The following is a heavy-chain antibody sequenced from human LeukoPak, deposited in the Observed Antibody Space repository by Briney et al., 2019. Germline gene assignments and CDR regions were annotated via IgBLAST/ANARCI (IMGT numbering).Heavy chain of an antibody. CDR2: ISGGGGGT. V-gene: IGHV3-23*01. D-gene: IGHD2-8*01. CDR3: AKDPDCTSGVCYTFFDY. CDR1: GFNFSNYG. Sequence: GGSLRLSCAASGFNFSNYGMSWVRQAPGKGLEWASAISGGGGGTYYAVSVRGRFTISRDNSKHTLYLQMNSLRAEDTAVYYCAKDPDCTSGVCYTFFDYWGQGTLVTVSS. J-gene: IGHJ4*02.